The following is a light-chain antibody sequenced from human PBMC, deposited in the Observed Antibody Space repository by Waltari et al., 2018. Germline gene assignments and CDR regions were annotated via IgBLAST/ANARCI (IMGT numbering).Light chain of an antibody. CDR1: QSVSNY. V-gene: IGKV3-11*01. CDR3: QQRSNWPIT. Sequence: EIELTQSPATQSLSPGERATLSCRASQSVSNYLAWYQQTPGQAPTLLIDDASNRATGIPARCSGSGSGTDFTLTISSLDPEDFAVYYCQQRSNWPITFGQGTRLEIK. J-gene: IGKJ5*01. CDR2: DAS.